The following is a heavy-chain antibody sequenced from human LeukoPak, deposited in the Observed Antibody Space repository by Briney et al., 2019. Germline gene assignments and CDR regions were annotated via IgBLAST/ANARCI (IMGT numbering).Heavy chain of an antibody. D-gene: IGHD1-20*01. V-gene: IGHV4-30-4*08. Sequence: SETLPLTCTVSGDSFSSANYYWTWVRQPPGKGLEWIGYVYYDGSTYYHPSLQSRLAISVDTSKNQFSLNLTSVTAADTAVYYCVRGLTGYSYFFDYWGQGALVTVSS. CDR2: VYYDGST. J-gene: IGHJ4*02. CDR1: GDSFSSANYY. CDR3: VRGLTGYSYFFDY.